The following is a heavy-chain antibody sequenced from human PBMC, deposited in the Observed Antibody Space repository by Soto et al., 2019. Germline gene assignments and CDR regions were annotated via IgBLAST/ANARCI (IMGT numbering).Heavy chain of an antibody. V-gene: IGHV1-3*01. CDR1: GYTFTTYG. J-gene: IGHJ4*02. CDR3: ARGKAMIRGVMGPRGDSFDY. Sequence: QVHLVQSGAEVRKPGASVKVSCKASGYTFTTYGIHWVRQAPGQRLEWLGWINPGNGKTKDSQKFQGRVTITRDTSATTAYMELNSLTSEDTALYYCARGKAMIRGVMGPRGDSFDYWGQGTLVTVSS. CDR2: INPGNGKT. D-gene: IGHD3-10*01.